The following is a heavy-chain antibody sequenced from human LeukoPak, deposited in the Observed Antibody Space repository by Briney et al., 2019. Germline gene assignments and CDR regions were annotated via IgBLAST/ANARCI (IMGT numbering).Heavy chain of an antibody. D-gene: IGHD2-2*01. J-gene: IGHJ5*02. CDR1: GYSFTTHW. CDR3: ARQNYAIVVVPETNWFDP. V-gene: IGHV5-51*01. Sequence: GESLKISCKGSGYSFTTHWIGWVRQMPGKGLELMGIIYPGGSDTRYSPSFQGQVTISADKSISTAYLQWSSLKASDTAMYYCARQNYAIVVVPETNWFDPWGQGTLVTVSS. CDR2: IYPGGSDT.